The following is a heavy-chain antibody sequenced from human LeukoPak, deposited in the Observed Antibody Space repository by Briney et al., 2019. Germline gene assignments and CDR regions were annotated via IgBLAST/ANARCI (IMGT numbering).Heavy chain of an antibody. CDR3: ARVAAAIFGYYCYGMDV. V-gene: IGHV1-46*01. CDR2: INPSGGST. J-gene: IGHJ6*02. Sequence: ASVKLSCKASGYTFTSYYMHWVRQAPGQGLEWMGIINPSGGSTSYAQKFQGRVTMTRDTSTSTVYMELSSLRSEDTAVYYCARVAAAIFGYYCYGMDVWGQGTTVTVS. CDR1: GYTFTSYY. D-gene: IGHD2-2*01.